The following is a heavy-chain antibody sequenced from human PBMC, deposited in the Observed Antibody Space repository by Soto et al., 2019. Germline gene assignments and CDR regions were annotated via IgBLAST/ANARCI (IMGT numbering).Heavy chain of an antibody. Sequence: PSETLSLTCTVSGGSISSGDYYWSWIRQPPGKGLEWIGYIYYSGSTYYNPSLKSRVTISVDTSKNQFSLKLSSVTAADTAVYYCARVDLIVVVVAATPAFLGNWFDPWGQGTLVTVSS. J-gene: IGHJ5*02. CDR1: GGSISSGDYY. V-gene: IGHV4-30-4*01. CDR3: ARVDLIVVVVAATPAFLGNWFDP. CDR2: IYYSGST. D-gene: IGHD2-15*01.